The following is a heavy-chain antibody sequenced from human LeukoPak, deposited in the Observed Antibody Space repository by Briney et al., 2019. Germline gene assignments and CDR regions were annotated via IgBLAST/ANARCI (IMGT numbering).Heavy chain of an antibody. Sequence: GGSLRLSCAASGFTFSGSGMHWVRQAPGKGLEWVAFIRYHGSDKFYADSVKGRFTISRDNSKNTLYLQMNSLRAEDTAVYYCAKDRAPWLPGDYWGQGTLVTVSS. CDR1: GFTFSGSG. CDR3: AKDRAPWLPGDY. D-gene: IGHD5-12*01. V-gene: IGHV3-30*02. J-gene: IGHJ4*02. CDR2: IRYHGSDK.